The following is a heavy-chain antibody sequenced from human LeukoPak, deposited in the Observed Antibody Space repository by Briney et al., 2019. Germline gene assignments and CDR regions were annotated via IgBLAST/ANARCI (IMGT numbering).Heavy chain of an antibody. CDR2: INHSGST. CDR1: GGSFSGYY. V-gene: IGHV4-34*01. D-gene: IGHD3-10*01. CDR3: ARERYYYGSGPDV. J-gene: IGHJ6*02. Sequence: PSETLSLTCAVYGGSFSGYYWSWIRQPPGKGLEWIGEINHSGSTNYNPSLKSRVTISVDTSKNQFSLKLSSVTAADTAVYYCARERYYYGSGPDVWGQGTTVTVSS.